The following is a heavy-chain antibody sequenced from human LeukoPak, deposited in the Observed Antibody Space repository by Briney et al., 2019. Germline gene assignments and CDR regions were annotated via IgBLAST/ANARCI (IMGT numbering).Heavy chain of an antibody. CDR1: GFTVSSNY. J-gene: IGHJ6*02. Sequence: GGSLRLSCAASGFTVSSNYMSWVRQAPGKGLEWVSVIYSGGSTYYADSVKGRFTISRDNSKNTLYPQMNGLRAEDTAVYYCARDPRTTGRRGNYYYYGMDVWGQGTTVTVSS. D-gene: IGHD1-1*01. CDR3: ARDPRTTGRRGNYYYYGMDV. CDR2: IYSGGST. V-gene: IGHV3-53*01.